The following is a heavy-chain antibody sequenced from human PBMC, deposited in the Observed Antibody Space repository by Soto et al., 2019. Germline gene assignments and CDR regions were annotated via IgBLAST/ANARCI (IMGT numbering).Heavy chain of an antibody. CDR3: ARGRFSLRYFDWYSYGVDV. CDR2: ISGSGNNT. D-gene: IGHD3-9*01. V-gene: IGHV3-23*01. J-gene: IGHJ6*02. Sequence: PGGSLRLSCAASGFTFSSYAMSWVRQAPGKGLEWVSGISGSGNNTYYADSVKGRFTISRDNSKNTLYLQMNSLRAEDTAVYYCARGRFSLRYFDWYSYGVDVWSQGTTVTVSS. CDR1: GFTFSSYA.